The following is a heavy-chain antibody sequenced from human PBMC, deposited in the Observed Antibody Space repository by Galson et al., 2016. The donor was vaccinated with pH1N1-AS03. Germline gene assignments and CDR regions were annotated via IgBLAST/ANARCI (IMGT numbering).Heavy chain of an antibody. V-gene: IGHV3-30*03. CDR3: ARSQSFYVDYFDN. Sequence: SLRLSCAASGFTFRSYGMHWVRQTPGKGLQWVAVISYDESKKLYADSVRGRSTISRDNSKNTLYLQMNSLRPEDTAVYFCARSQSFYVDYFDNWGQGTLVTVSP. CDR2: ISYDESKK. J-gene: IGHJ4*02. CDR1: GFTFRSYG. D-gene: IGHD3-10*02.